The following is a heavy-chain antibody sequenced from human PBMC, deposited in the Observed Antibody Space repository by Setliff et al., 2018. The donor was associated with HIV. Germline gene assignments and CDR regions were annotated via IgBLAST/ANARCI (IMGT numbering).Heavy chain of an antibody. CDR1: GLIFSSYW. D-gene: IGHD1-7*01. CDR2: IKQDGSEK. J-gene: IGHJ4*02. V-gene: IGHV3-7*03. Sequence: PGGSLRLSCAAPGLIFSSYWMSWVRQAPGKGLEWVANIKQDGSEKYYVDSVKGRFTISRDNAKNSLYLQMNSPRAEDTAVYYCATDRGTYWGQGTLVTVSS. CDR3: ATDRGTY.